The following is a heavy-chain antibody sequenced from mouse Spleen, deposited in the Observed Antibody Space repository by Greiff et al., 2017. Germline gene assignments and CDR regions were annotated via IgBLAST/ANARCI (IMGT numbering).Heavy chain of an antibody. CDR3: ARSSITTVPEGYFDV. J-gene: IGHJ1*01. CDR1: GYTFTSYD. CDR2: IYPRDGST. Sequence: VQLQQSGPELVKPGASVKLSCKASGYTFTSYDINWVKQRPGQGLEWIGWIYPRDGSTKYNEKFKGKATLTVDTSSSTAYMELHSLTSEDSAVYFCARSSITTVPEGYFDVWGAGTTVTVSS. V-gene: IGHV1-85*01. D-gene: IGHD1-1*01.